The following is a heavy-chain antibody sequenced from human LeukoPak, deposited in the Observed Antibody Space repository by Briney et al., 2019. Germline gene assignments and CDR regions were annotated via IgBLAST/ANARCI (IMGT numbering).Heavy chain of an antibody. J-gene: IGHJ4*02. Sequence: GESLKISCKGSGYSFTSYWIGWVRPMPGKGLEWMGIIYPGDSDTRYSPSFQGQVTISADKSISTAYLQWSSLKASDTAMYYCARHIYDGYNPVYFDYWGQGTLVTVSS. CDR1: GYSFTSYW. CDR3: ARHIYDGYNPVYFDY. V-gene: IGHV5-51*01. CDR2: IYPGDSDT. D-gene: IGHD5-24*01.